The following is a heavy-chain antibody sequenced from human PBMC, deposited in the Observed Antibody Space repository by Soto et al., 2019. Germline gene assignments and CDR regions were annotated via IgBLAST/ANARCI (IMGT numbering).Heavy chain of an antibody. D-gene: IGHD3-22*01. CDR2: ISGSGDST. Sequence: SGGSLRLSCAASGFTFSSYAMNWVRQAPGKGLEWVSAISGSGDSTYYADSVKGRFTISRDNSKSTLYLQMNSLRADDTAVYYCAKEGNFDSSYDFWGQGTLVTVSS. CDR3: AKEGNFDSSYDF. J-gene: IGHJ4*02. V-gene: IGHV3-23*01. CDR1: GFTFSSYA.